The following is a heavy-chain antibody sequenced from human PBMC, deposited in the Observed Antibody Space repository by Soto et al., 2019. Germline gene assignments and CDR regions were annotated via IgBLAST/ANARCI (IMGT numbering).Heavy chain of an antibody. CDR2: ISGSGGST. D-gene: IGHD3-10*01. V-gene: IGHV3-23*01. CDR1: GFTFSSYA. J-gene: IGHJ6*03. CDR3: AKAERITMVRGVIIRETRYYYYMDV. Sequence: PGGSLRLSCAASGFTFSSYAVSWVRQAPGKGLEWVSAISGSGGSTYYADSVKGRFTISRDNSKNTLYLQMNSLRAEDTAVYYCAKAERITMVRGVIIRETRYYYYMDVWGKGTTVTVSS.